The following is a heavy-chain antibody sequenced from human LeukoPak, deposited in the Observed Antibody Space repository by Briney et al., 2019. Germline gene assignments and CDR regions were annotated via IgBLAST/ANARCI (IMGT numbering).Heavy chain of an antibody. V-gene: IGHV1-2*02. D-gene: IGHD3-3*01. CDR2: INPNSGGT. J-gene: IGHJ5*02. Sequence: ASVKVSCKASGYTFTGYYMHWVRQAPGQGLEWMGWINPNSGGTNYAQKFQGRVTVTRDTSISTAYMELSRLRSDDTAVYYCARGLDIFGVSIVWFDPWGQGTMVTLSS. CDR3: ARGLDIFGVSIVWFDP. CDR1: GYTFTGYY.